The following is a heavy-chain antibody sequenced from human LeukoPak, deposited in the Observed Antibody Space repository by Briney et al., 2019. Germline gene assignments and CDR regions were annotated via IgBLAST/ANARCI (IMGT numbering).Heavy chain of an antibody. Sequence: GGSLRLSCAASGFTFDDYAMHWVRQAPGKGLEWVSGINWNSGRIGYADSVKGRFTISRDSAKNSLYLQMNSLGAEDTAVYYCARDRDSSIVGTMDYWGQGTLVTVSS. CDR1: GFTFDDYA. D-gene: IGHD6-13*01. CDR3: ARDRDSSIVGTMDY. V-gene: IGHV3-9*01. CDR2: INWNSGRI. J-gene: IGHJ4*02.